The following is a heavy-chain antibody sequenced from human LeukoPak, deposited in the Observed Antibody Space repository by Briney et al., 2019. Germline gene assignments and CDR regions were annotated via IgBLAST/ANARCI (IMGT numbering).Heavy chain of an antibody. J-gene: IGHJ4*02. D-gene: IGHD7-27*01. CDR3: ARDLPGVPIDH. V-gene: IGHV3-21*06. CDR2: ITTGSTDI. Sequence: GGSLRLSCAASGFTFSTYNMNWIRQAPGKGLEWVSPITTGSTDIYYADSLKGRFTISRDDAKNSVHLQMNSLRVEDTAVYYCARDLPGVPIDHWGQGILVTVSS. CDR1: GFTFSTYN.